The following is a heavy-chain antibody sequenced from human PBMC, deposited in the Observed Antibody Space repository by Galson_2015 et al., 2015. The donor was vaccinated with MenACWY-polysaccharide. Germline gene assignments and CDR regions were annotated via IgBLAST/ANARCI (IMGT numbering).Heavy chain of an antibody. CDR2: IYYSGST. D-gene: IGHD1-20*01. V-gene: IGHV4-39*02. Sequence: SETLSLTCTVSGGSISSSSYYWGWIRQPPGKGLEWIGSIYYSGSTYYNPSLKSRVTISVDTSKNQFSLKLSSVTAADTAVYYCARDIHNWNYYYYYMDVWGKGTTVTVSS. CDR3: ARDIHNWNYYYYYMDV. CDR1: GGSISSSSYY. J-gene: IGHJ6*03.